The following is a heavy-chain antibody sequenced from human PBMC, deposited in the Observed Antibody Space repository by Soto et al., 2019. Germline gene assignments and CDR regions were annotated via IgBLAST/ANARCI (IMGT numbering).Heavy chain of an antibody. Sequence: EVQLVESGGGLVQPGGSLRLSCAASGFTFSSYSMNWVRQAPGKGLEWVSYISSSSSTIYYADSVKGRFTISRDNAKNSLYLQMNSLRAEDTAVYYCAREWELLVYPFSPDDYWGQGTLVTVS. D-gene: IGHD1-26*01. CDR2: ISSSSSTI. V-gene: IGHV3-48*01. CDR3: AREWELLVYPFSPDDY. J-gene: IGHJ4*02. CDR1: GFTFSSYS.